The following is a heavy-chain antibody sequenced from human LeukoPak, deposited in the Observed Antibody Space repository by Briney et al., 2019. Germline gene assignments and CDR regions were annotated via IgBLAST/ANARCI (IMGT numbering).Heavy chain of an antibody. D-gene: IGHD2-2*01. CDR2: ISAYEGNT. CDR1: GYTFTRYG. CDR3: ARDNAIIPAEIADY. J-gene: IGHJ4*02. Sequence: ASVKASCKTSGYTFTRYGISWVRQAPGQGLEWMGWISAYEGNTKYAQKVQGRVSMTTDTSTSTAYMELRSLRSDDTAVYYCARDNAIIPAEIADYWGQGTQVTVSS. V-gene: IGHV1-18*01.